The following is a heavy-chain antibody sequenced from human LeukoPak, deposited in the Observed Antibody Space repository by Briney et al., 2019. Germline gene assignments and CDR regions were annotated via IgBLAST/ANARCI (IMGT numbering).Heavy chain of an antibody. CDR2: VIPIFGTA. CDR1: GGTFSSYA. CDR3: ARVRGDDFWSGYFYFDY. Sequence: SVKVSCKASGGTFSSYAISWVRQAPGQGLEWMGRVIPIFGTANYAQKFQGRVTITTDESTSTAYMELSSLRSEDTAVYYCARVRGDDFWSGYFYFDYWGQGTLVTVSS. D-gene: IGHD3-3*01. V-gene: IGHV1-69*05. J-gene: IGHJ4*02.